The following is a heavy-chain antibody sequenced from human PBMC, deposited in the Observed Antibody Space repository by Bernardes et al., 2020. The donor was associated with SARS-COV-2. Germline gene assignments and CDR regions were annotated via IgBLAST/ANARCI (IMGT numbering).Heavy chain of an antibody. Sequence: SETLSLTCTVSGGSINAAYWSWIRQPPGKGLEWIGYVYYSGGATYNPSLRSRVTILVDTSTSQSSLNLGAVTAADTAVYYCATTPRYYGTFDYWGQGILVTVSS. CDR1: GGSINAAY. V-gene: IGHV4-59*01. D-gene: IGHD4-17*01. CDR2: VYYSGGA. CDR3: ATTPRYYGTFDY. J-gene: IGHJ4*02.